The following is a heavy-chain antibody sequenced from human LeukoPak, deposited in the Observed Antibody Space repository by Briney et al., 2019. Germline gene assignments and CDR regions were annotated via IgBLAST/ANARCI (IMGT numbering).Heavy chain of an antibody. CDR2: IKQDESEE. Sequence: GESLRLSCAASGFRFSSYWMSWVRQAPGKGLEWVANIKQDESEEYYADSVKGRFTISRDNSKNTVSLQMNSLRVEDTAVYYCAKDAQRGFDYSNSLEYWGQGTLVTVSS. V-gene: IGHV3-7*04. CDR1: GFRFSSYW. CDR3: AKDAQRGFDYSNSLEY. J-gene: IGHJ4*02. D-gene: IGHD4-11*01.